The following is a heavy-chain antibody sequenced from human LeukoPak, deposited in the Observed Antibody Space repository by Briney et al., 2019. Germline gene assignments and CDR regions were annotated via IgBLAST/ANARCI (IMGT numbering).Heavy chain of an antibody. J-gene: IGHJ6*03. V-gene: IGHV1-24*01. CDR1: GYTLTELS. CDR3: ATSPLSSSSNYYYYYYMDV. Sequence: GASVKVSCKVSGYTLTELSMHWVRQAPGKGLEWMGGFDPEDGETIYAQKFQGRVTMTEDTSTDTAYMELSSLRSEDTAVYYCATSPLSSSSNYYYYYYMDVWGKGTTVTASS. CDR2: FDPEDGET. D-gene: IGHD6-6*01.